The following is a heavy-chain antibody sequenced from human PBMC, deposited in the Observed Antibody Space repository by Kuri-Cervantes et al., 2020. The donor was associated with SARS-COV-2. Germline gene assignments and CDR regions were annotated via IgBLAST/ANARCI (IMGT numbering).Heavy chain of an antibody. CDR2: INTNTGNP. Sequence: ASVKVSCKASGYSFTSYSMNWVRQAPGQGLEWMGWINTNTGNPTYAQGFTGRFVSSLDTSVSTAYLQISSLKAEDTAVYYCARARLKNFWSGSPYNWFDPWGQGTLVTRLL. CDR3: ARARLKNFWSGSPYNWFDP. J-gene: IGHJ5*02. V-gene: IGHV7-4-1*02. D-gene: IGHD3-3*01. CDR1: GYSFTSYS.